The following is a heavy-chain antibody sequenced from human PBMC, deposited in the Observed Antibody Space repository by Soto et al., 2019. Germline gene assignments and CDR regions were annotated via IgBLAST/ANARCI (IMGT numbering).Heavy chain of an antibody. CDR3: AREMVRGVGSDY. CDR1: GYTFTSYA. CDR2: ISADNGNT. V-gene: IGHV1-3*01. D-gene: IGHD3-10*01. J-gene: IGHJ4*02. Sequence: ASVKVSCKASGYTFTSYAMNWVRQAPGQRLEWMGWISADNGNTKYSQKLQGRVTMTTDTSTSTAYMELRSLRSDDTAVFYCAREMVRGVGSDYWGQGTLVTVSS.